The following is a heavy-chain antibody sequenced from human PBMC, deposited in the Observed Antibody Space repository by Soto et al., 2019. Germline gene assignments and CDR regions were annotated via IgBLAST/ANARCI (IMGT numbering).Heavy chain of an antibody. V-gene: IGHV3-9*01. CDR2: ISWNSGSI. Sequence: PGGSLRLSCAASGFTFDDYAMHWVRQAPGKGLEWVSGISWNSGSIGYADSEKGRLTISRDNAKNSLHLQMNSLRAEDTGLYYCAKEQLRLSAVTGAFDYWGQGTLVAVSS. CDR1: GFTFDDYA. CDR3: AKEQLRLSAVTGAFDY. J-gene: IGHJ4*02. D-gene: IGHD6-6*01.